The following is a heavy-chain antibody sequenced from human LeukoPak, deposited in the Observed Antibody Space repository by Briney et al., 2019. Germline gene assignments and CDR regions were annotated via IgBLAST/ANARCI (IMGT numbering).Heavy chain of an antibody. Sequence: SVTVSCKASGGTFSSYAISWVRQAPGQGLEWMGGIIPIFGTANYAQKFQGRVTITADESTSTAYMELSSLRSEDTAVYYCARVVKYYDFWSGYYDYWGQGTLVTVSS. CDR2: IIPIFGTA. CDR3: ARVVKYYDFWSGYYDY. J-gene: IGHJ4*02. V-gene: IGHV1-69*13. D-gene: IGHD3-3*01. CDR1: GGTFSSYA.